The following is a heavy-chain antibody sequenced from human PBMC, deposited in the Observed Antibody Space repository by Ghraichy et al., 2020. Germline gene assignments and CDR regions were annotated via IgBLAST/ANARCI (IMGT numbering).Heavy chain of an antibody. J-gene: IGHJ5*02. CDR2: IDWDDDK. V-gene: IGHV2-70*01. Sequence: SGPTLVKPTQTLTLTCTFSGFSLSTSGMCVSWIRQPPGKALEWLALIDWDDDKYYSTSLKTRLTISKDTSKNQVVLTMTNMDPVDTATYYCARSIAAAGTGGWFDPWGQGTLVTVSS. CDR1: GFSLSTSGMC. CDR3: ARSIAAAGTGGWFDP. D-gene: IGHD6-13*01.